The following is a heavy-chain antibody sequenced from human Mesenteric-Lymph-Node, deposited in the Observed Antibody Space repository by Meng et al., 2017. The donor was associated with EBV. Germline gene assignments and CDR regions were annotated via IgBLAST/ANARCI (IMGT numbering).Heavy chain of an antibody. CDR3: ARDISGYYHLQG. CDR1: GYTFRDYY. J-gene: IGHJ4*02. D-gene: IGHD3-3*01. CDR2: IYPKSGIN. Sequence: QVQLVTSGAGVQQPGASVEVSCKGSGYTFRDYYIKWVRHAPGQGLEWMGRIYPKSGINHNAMKFQGRITMTRDTSISTAYMELSGLRSDDTAVYFCARDISGYYHLQGWGQGTLVTVSS. V-gene: IGHV1-2*06.